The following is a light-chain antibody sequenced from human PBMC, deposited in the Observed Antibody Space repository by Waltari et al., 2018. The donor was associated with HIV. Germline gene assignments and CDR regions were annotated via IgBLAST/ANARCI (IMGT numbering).Light chain of an antibody. V-gene: IGKV4-1*01. CDR2: WAS. CDR3: QQYCSLGPT. J-gene: IGKJ4*01. CDR1: SRNC. Sequence: DILMTQSPNSLAVSLGERADSRNCLAWYQQKPGQSPKLLIYWASTRASGVPDRFSGSGSGTNFSLTISTLQTDDVTLYYCQQYCSLGPTFGGGTKVEIK.